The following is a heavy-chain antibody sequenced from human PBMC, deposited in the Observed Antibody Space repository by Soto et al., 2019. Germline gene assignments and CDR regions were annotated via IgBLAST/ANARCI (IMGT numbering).Heavy chain of an antibody. J-gene: IGHJ4*02. CDR1: SGSIRSSTSC. V-gene: IGHV4-39*01. D-gene: IGHD4-17*01. CDR2: IYYSGNT. Sequence: TPETLSLTCTVSSGSIRSSTSCWGWIRQPPGKGLEWIGSIYYSGNTYYISVFLSRVTLSIVSSKAQYSLKLNSVTTADTAVYYCGAQHYGANGYYFETWGQGTLVTVTS. CDR3: GAQHYGANGYYFET.